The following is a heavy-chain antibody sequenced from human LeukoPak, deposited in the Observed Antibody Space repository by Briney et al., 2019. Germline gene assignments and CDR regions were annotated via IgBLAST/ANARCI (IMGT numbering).Heavy chain of an antibody. Sequence: TGGSLRLSCAASGFTVSSTYISWVRQAPGKGLEWVSIIYNGGSSYYADSVRGRFTISRDNAKNSLHLQVDSLRAEDTAVYYCVRERFHGSGAPKFDFWGQGTLVTVSS. CDR2: IYNGGSS. V-gene: IGHV3-66*01. CDR3: VRERFHGSGAPKFDF. J-gene: IGHJ4*02. CDR1: GFTVSSTY. D-gene: IGHD3-10*01.